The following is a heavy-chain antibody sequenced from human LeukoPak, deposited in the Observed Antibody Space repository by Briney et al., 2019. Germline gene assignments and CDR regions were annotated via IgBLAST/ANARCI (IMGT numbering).Heavy chain of an antibody. J-gene: IGHJ4*02. CDR3: ATQETVQSYYYDSSGSVDY. CDR2: IYYSGST. Sequence: SETLSLTCTVSGGSISSSSYYWGWIRQPPGKGLEWIGSIYYSGSTYHNPSLKSRVTISVDTSKDQFSLKLSSVTAADTAVYYCATQETVQSYYYDSSGSVDYWGQGTLVTVSS. D-gene: IGHD3-22*01. V-gene: IGHV4-39*01. CDR1: GGSISSSSYY.